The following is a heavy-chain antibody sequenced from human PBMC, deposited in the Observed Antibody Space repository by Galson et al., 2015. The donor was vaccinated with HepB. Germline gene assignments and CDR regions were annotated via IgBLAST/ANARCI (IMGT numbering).Heavy chain of an antibody. Sequence: SLRLSCAASGLIFSEYSMHWVRQAPGKGLEWVAVVSYDGSNKNYADSVKGRFTIPRDNSKNTLFLQMKSLRGEDTAVYYCAQGKRSISARHVSYYYYGMDVWGQGTTVTVSS. D-gene: IGHD6-6*01. CDR3: AQGKRSISARHVSYYYYGMDV. CDR2: VSYDGSNK. CDR1: GLIFSEYS. J-gene: IGHJ6*02. V-gene: IGHV3-30*18.